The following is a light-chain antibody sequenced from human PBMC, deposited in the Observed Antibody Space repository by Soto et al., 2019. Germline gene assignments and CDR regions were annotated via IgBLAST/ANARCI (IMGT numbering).Light chain of an antibody. CDR3: AAWDDTVRSYV. CDR2: RND. Sequence: QSVLTQPSSVSGTPGQGVTISCSGSISNIGNNYVYWFQQLPGTAPKVLSNRNDQRPSGVPDRFSGSKSGTSASLAISGLRCEEEADYYCAAWDDTVRSYVFGTGTKLT. CDR1: ISNIGNNY. J-gene: IGLJ1*01. V-gene: IGLV1-47*01.